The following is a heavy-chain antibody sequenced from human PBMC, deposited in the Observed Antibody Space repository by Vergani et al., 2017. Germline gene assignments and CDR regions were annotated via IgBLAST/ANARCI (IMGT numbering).Heavy chain of an antibody. J-gene: IGHJ6*02. V-gene: IGHV3-15*07. CDR1: GFSFRNAW. CDR2: IKSTFNRGTT. D-gene: IGHD2-21*01. CDR3: TTDPRYCGDGSCYWLRDHHYYGMDV. Sequence: EVQLVESGGGIVKPGGSLRLSCVASGFSFRNAWMNWVRRTPGKGLKWVGRIKSTFNRGTTEYAAAVKGRFTISRNDSKNTLFLQMNGLKTEDIGVSYCTTDPRYCGDGSCYWLRDHHYYGMDVWGQGTTVTVSS.